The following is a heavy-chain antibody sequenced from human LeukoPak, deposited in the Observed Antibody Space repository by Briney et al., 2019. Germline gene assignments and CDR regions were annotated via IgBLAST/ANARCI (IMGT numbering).Heavy chain of an antibody. J-gene: IGHJ6*02. V-gene: IGHV3-49*03. CDR1: GFTFDEFV. CDR3: TRFYGDYWAMKGMDV. D-gene: IGHD4-17*01. CDR2: IRTRAYGGRT. Sequence: GGSLRLSCTASGFTFDEFVMTWFRQAPGSGREGVGFIRTRAYGGRTEYAASVKGTFTISRDDSKSIVYLQKDSLRTQDTAVYYCTRFYGDYWAMKGMDVWGQGITVTVSS.